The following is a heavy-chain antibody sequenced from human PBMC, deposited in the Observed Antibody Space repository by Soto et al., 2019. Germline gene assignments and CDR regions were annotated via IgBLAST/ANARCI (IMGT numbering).Heavy chain of an antibody. CDR2: ISYDGSNK. CDR1: GFTFSSYG. CDR3: AKDTYYYDSSANSRPDY. D-gene: IGHD3-22*01. V-gene: IGHV3-30*18. J-gene: IGHJ4*02. Sequence: QVQLVESGGGVVQPGRSLRLSCAASGFTFSSYGMHWVRQAPGKGLEWVAVISYDGSNKYYADSVKGRFTISRDNSKNTLYLQMNGLRAEDTAVYYCAKDTYYYDSSANSRPDYWGQGTLVTVSS.